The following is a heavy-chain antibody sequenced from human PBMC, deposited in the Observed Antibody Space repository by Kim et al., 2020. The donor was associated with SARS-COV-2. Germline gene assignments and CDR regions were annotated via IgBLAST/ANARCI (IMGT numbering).Heavy chain of an antibody. CDR3: ARCAGRDPYGSGRTYYYGMDV. D-gene: IGHD3-10*01. J-gene: IGHJ6*02. CDR1: GGTFSSYA. V-gene: IGHV1-69*13. Sequence: SVKVSCKASGGTFSSYAISWVRQAPGQGLEWMGGIIPIFGTANYAQKFQGRVTITADESTSTAYMELSSLRSEDTAVYYCARCAGRDPYGSGRTYYYGMDVWGQGTTVTVSS. CDR2: IIPIFGTA.